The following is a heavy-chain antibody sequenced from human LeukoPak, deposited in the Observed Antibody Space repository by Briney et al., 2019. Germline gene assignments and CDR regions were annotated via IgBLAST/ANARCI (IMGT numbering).Heavy chain of an antibody. D-gene: IGHD6-13*01. V-gene: IGHV3-53*01. Sequence: QSGGSLRLSCAASGFTFSDYYMSWIRQAPGKGLEWVSVIYSGGSTYYADSVKGRFTISRDNSKNTLYLQMNSLRAEDTAVYYCARGLAAAADYWGQGTLVTVSS. J-gene: IGHJ4*02. CDR1: GFTFSDYY. CDR3: ARGLAAAADY. CDR2: IYSGGST.